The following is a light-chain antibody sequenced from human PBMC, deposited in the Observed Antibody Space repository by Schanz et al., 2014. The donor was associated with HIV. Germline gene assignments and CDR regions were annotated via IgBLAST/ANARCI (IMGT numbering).Light chain of an antibody. CDR1: AFNVGQNY. CDR3: ATWDRTLSAVV. J-gene: IGLJ2*01. V-gene: IGLV1-51*01. Sequence: QSVLTQPPSVSAAPGQRVTISCSGSAFNVGQNYVSWYQQFPGTAPKLLIYGTHDRLSEIPDRFSGSKTGTSATLAIVGRQTGDEADYYCATWDRTLSAVVFGGGTKLTVL. CDR2: GTH.